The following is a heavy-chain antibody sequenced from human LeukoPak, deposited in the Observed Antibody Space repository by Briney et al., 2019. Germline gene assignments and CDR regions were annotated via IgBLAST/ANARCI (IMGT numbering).Heavy chain of an antibody. CDR2: IYYTGTT. CDR3: ASKSTDHGELRFDY. V-gene: IGHV4-59*01. CDR1: GDSTNTYF. D-gene: IGHD4-17*01. J-gene: IGHJ4*02. Sequence: SETLSLTCTLSGDSTNTYFWSWIRQSPGKGLEWIGYIYYTGTTNYNPSLKSRVTISVDTSKNQFSLRVNSVTAADTGVYYCASKSTDHGELRFDYWGQGTLVTVSS.